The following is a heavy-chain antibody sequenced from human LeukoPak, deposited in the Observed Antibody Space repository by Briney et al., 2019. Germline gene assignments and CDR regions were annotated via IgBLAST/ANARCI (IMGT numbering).Heavy chain of an antibody. Sequence: SETLSLTCSVSGGSINSGPYYWTWIRQPAGKRLEWIGRIYTTGSTNYNPSLKSRVTLSMDTSKNQFSLKLRSVTAADTAVYFCARFPYFEGFDYWGQGTQVIVSS. V-gene: IGHV4-61*02. CDR2: IYTTGST. CDR3: ARFPYFEGFDY. D-gene: IGHD3-9*01. J-gene: IGHJ4*02. CDR1: GGSINSGPYY.